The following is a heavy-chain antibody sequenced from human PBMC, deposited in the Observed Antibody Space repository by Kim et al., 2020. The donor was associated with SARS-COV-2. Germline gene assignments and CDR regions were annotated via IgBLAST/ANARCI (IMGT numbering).Heavy chain of an antibody. D-gene: IGHD2-15*01. V-gene: IGHV3-23*01. CDR1: GFTFSSYA. CDR2: ISGSGGST. CDR3: VGRLVVVAATPAWFDP. J-gene: IGHJ5*02. Sequence: GGSLRLSCAASGFTFSSYAMSWVRQAPGKGLEWVSAISGSGGSTYYADSVKGRFTISRDNSKNTLYLQMNSLRAEDTAVYYCVGRLVVVAATPAWFDPWGQRTLVTVSS.